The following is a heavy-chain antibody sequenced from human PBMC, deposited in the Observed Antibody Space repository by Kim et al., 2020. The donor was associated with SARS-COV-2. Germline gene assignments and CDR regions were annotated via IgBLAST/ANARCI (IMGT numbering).Heavy chain of an antibody. Sequence: ASVKVSCKASGYNFNDYYIHWVRQAPGQGLEWMGWINPNGGETNYAEKFHERVSMTRDTSINTAYVELYSLAFDDTAVYYCARDSDPADWGQGTLGTVSS. CDR3: ARDSDPAD. CDR1: GYNFNDYY. J-gene: IGHJ4*02. CDR2: INPNGGET. V-gene: IGHV1-2*02.